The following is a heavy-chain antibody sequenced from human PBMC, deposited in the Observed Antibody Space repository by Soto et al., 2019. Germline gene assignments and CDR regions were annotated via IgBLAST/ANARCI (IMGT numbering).Heavy chain of an antibody. V-gene: IGHV3-23*01. J-gene: IGHJ4*02. Sequence: EVQLLESGGGLVQPGGSLRLSCAASGFTFSSYGMTWVRQAPGKGLQWVSFSSATGAGTYYADSVKGRITICRDTSKKTLYLQMTGLRADDTAVYYCAKDRRAGGNYGFSTDFWCQVALVIVSS. CDR3: AKDRRAGGNYGFSTDF. CDR1: GFTFSSYG. D-gene: IGHD3-10*01. CDR2: SSATGAGT.